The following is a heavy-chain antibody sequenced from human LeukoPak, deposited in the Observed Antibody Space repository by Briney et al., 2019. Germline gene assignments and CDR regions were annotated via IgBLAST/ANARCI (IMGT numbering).Heavy chain of an antibody. D-gene: IGHD7-27*01. V-gene: IGHV3-74*01. CDR1: GFTFSSYW. CDR3: ASVTVLGKRNAFDN. Sequence: GGSLRLACAASGFTFSSYWMHWVRQAPGRGLVWVSRINRDGTGTNYADFVKGRFTISRDNAKNTLYLQMYSLRAEDTAVYYCASVTVLGKRNAFDNWGRGTMVTVSS. J-gene: IGHJ3*02. CDR2: INRDGTGT.